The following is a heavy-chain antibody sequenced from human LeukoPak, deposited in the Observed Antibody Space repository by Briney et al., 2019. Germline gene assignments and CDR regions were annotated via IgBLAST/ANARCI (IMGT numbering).Heavy chain of an antibody. CDR3: AKELGHTLPFDC. D-gene: IGHD2-2*02. Sequence: SAMSGTGGYTYYADSVKGRFTISRDSSKNTLYLQMNSLRGEDTAIYYCAKELGHTLPFDCWGQGTLVTVSS. V-gene: IGHV3-23*01. CDR2: MSGTGGYT. J-gene: IGHJ4*02.